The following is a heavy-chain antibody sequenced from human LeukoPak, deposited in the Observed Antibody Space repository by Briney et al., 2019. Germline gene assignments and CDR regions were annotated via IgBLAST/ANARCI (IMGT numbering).Heavy chain of an antibody. CDR1: GFTFSSSA. CDR2: VSGSDGST. Sequence: GGSLRLSCEASGFTFSSSAMSWVRQAPGRGLEWVSTVSGSDGSTYYADSVKGRFTISRDNAKNSLYLQMNSLRAEDTAVYYCARGGRDYYDSSGYYNYFDYWGQGTLVTVSS. J-gene: IGHJ4*02. V-gene: IGHV3-23*01. D-gene: IGHD3-22*01. CDR3: ARGGRDYYDSSGYYNYFDY.